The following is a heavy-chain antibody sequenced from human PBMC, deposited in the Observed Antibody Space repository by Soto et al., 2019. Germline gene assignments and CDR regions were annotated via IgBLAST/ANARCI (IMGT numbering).Heavy chain of an antibody. V-gene: IGHV1-18*01. Sequence: QVQLVQSGAEVKKPGASVKVSCKASGYTFTSYGISWVRQAPGQGLEWMGWISAYNGNTNYAQKLQGRVTMTTDTSTSTAYRELRSLRSDDTAVYYCARGYCSGGSCYYNWFDPWGQGTLVTVSS. J-gene: IGHJ5*02. CDR2: ISAYNGNT. D-gene: IGHD2-15*01. CDR3: ARGYCSGGSCYYNWFDP. CDR1: GYTFTSYG.